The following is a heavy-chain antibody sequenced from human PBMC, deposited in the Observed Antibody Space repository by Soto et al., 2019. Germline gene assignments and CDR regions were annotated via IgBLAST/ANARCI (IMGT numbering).Heavy chain of an antibody. Sequence: GESLKISCKGSGYMFTSYWIGWVRQMPGKGLEWMGIIYPGDSDTRYSPSFQGQVTISADKSISTAYLQWSSLKASDTAMYYCTRDAPGIAATDAYYYGMDVWGQGTTVTVSS. D-gene: IGHD6-13*01. J-gene: IGHJ6*02. CDR3: TRDAPGIAATDAYYYGMDV. CDR2: IYPGDSDT. V-gene: IGHV5-51*01. CDR1: GYMFTSYW.